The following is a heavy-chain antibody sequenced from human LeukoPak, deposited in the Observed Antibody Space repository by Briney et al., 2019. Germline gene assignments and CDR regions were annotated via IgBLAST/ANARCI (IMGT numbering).Heavy chain of an antibody. V-gene: IGHV4-31*03. CDR1: GGSISSGNYY. CDR3: AIPMIRGVISAFDI. Sequence: SETLSLTCSVSGGSISSGNYYWSWIRQHAGKGLEWIGYIYNSGSTFYNPSLKRRVTISVDTSKNYFSLKLRSVTAADTAVYYCAIPMIRGVISAFDIWGQGTMVTVSS. D-gene: IGHD3-10*01. CDR2: IYNSGST. J-gene: IGHJ3*02.